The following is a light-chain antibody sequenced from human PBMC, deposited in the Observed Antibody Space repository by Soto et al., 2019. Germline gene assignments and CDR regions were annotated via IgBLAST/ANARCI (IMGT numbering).Light chain of an antibody. CDR2: AAS. Sequence: DIPMPQSPMSLSASVGDRVTITCRASQSMNSYLNWYQQKPGKAPKPLIYAASSLQSRVTSRFNGSGSGKDFASPISSLKPEDFATYYCQQSFRNFMYSFGKGNKLEIK. CDR1: QSMNSY. J-gene: IGKJ2*03. CDR3: QQSFRNFMYS. V-gene: IGKV1-39*01.